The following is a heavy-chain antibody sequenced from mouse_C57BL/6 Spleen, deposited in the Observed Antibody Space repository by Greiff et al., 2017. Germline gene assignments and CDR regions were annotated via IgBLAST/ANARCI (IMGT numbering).Heavy chain of an antibody. Sequence: EVQVVESGGDLVKPGGSLKLSCAASGFTFSSYGMSWVRQTPDKRLEWVATISSGGSYTYYPDSVKGRFTISRDNAKNTLDLQMSSLKSEDTAMYYCARHPSYDYDGGGYFDVWGTGTTVTVSS. D-gene: IGHD2-4*01. CDR3: ARHPSYDYDGGGYFDV. CDR1: GFTFSSYG. J-gene: IGHJ1*03. V-gene: IGHV5-6*01. CDR2: ISSGGSYT.